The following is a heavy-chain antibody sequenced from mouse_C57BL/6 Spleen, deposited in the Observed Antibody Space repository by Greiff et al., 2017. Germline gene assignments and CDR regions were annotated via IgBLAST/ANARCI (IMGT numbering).Heavy chain of an antibody. D-gene: IGHD4-1*01. V-gene: IGHV1-81*01. Sequence: VMLVESGAELARPGASVKLSCKASGYTFTSYGISWVKQRTGQGLEWIGEIYPRSGNTYYNEKFKGKATLTADKSSSTAYMELRSLTSEDSAVYFCASGLTGSLDYWGQGTTLTVSS. J-gene: IGHJ2*01. CDR3: ASGLTGSLDY. CDR2: IYPRSGNT. CDR1: GYTFTSYG.